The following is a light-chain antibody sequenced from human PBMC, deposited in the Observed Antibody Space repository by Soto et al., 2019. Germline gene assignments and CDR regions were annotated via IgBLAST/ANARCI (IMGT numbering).Light chain of an antibody. CDR2: GDS. CDR3: HSPASSLSATYV. J-gene: IGLJ1*01. V-gene: IGLV1-40*01. Sequence: QSVLTQPPSVSGAPGQRVTISCTGSSSNIGAGFDVHWYQQLPGAAPKLLIYGDSNRPPGVADRFSGSKSGTSASLAITGLEAEDEADYYCHSPASSLSATYVFGTGTKVTVL. CDR1: SSNIGAGFD.